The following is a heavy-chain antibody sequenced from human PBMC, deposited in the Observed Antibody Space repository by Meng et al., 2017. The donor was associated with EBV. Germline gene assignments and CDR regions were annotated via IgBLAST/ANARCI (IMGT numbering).Heavy chain of an antibody. CDR2: INHSGST. V-gene: IGHV4-34*01. CDR1: GGSFSGYY. D-gene: IGHD5-24*01. J-gene: IGHJ4*02. CDR3: ARGRWLQPGSYFDY. Sequence: QVQLQQWGAGLLKPSETLSLTCAVDGGSFSGYYWSWIRQPPGKGLEWIGEINHSGSTNYNPSLKSRVTISVDTSKNQFSLKLSSVTAADTAVYYCARGRWLQPGSYFDYWGQGTLVTVSS.